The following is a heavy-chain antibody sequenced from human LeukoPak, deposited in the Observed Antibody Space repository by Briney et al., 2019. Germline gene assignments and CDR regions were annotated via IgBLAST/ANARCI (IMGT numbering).Heavy chain of an antibody. V-gene: IGHV3-23*01. CDR3: AKSRAQAVRAFDY. Sequence: GGSLRLSCAASGFTFSSYDMSWVRQAPGKGLEWVSAISGSGGSTYYADSVKGRFTISRNNSKNTLYLQMNSLRAEDTTVYYCAKSRAQAVRAFDYWGQGTLVTVSS. J-gene: IGHJ4*02. D-gene: IGHD3-10*01. CDR2: ISGSGGST. CDR1: GFTFSSYD.